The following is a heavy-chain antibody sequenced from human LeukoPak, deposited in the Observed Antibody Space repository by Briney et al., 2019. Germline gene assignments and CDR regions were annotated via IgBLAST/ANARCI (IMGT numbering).Heavy chain of an antibody. V-gene: IGHV3-74*01. D-gene: IGHD2-21*02. CDR1: GFTFNSYW. CDR2: INPDGSWT. J-gene: IGHJ5*02. CDR3: ARYEQRPGVTASDP. Sequence: PGGSLRLSCAASGFTFNSYWMVWFRQAPGKGLVSVSCINPDGSWTLHADSVKGRFAISRDYARNTLYLQMNSLGVDDTAMYYCARYEQRPGVTASDPWSQGTLVTVSS.